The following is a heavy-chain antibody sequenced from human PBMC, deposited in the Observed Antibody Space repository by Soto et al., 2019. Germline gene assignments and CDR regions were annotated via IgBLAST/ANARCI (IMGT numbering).Heavy chain of an antibody. J-gene: IGHJ6*02. V-gene: IGHV1-69*13. CDR2: IIPIFGTA. CDR1: GGTFSSYA. D-gene: IGHD4-17*01. CDR3: AMVAFFVYGDYVPSYYYYYGMDV. Sequence: SVKVSCKASGGTFSSYAISWVRQAPGQGLEWMGGIIPIFGTANYAQKFQGRVTITADESTSTTYMELSSLISVDTSVYYCAMVAFFVYGDYVPSYYYYYGMDVWGQGTTVTVSS.